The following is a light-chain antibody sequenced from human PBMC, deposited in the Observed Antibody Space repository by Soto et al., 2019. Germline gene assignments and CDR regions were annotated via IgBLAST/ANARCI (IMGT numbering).Light chain of an antibody. Sequence: QSVLTQPPSVSVAPGQRVTISCTGSGSNIGAGYDVHWYQHRPGTAPKLLVFGDRHRPSGVPDRFSGSKSGTSASLAITGLLSADEGDYYCQSYDSTLDARYVFGTGTKLTVL. CDR2: GDR. V-gene: IGLV1-40*01. J-gene: IGLJ1*01. CDR3: QSYDSTLDARYV. CDR1: GSNIGAGYD.